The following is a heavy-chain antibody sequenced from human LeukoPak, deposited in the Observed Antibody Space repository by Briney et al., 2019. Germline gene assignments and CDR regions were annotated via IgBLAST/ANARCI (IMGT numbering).Heavy chain of an antibody. CDR2: IYCSGST. Sequence: PSETLSLTCTVSGGSISSYYWSWIRQPPGKGLEWIGYIYCSGSTNYNPSLKSRVTISVDTSKNQFSLKLSSVTAADTAVYYCARVKKAGSTTFRGKNTASPCPWFDPWGQGTLVTVSS. D-gene: IGHD2-2*01. CDR3: ARVKKAGSTTFRGKNTASPCPWFDP. V-gene: IGHV4-59*01. J-gene: IGHJ5*02. CDR1: GGSISSYY.